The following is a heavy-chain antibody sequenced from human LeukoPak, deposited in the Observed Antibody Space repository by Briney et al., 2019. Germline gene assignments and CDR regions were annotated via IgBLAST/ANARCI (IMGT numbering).Heavy chain of an antibody. J-gene: IGHJ4*02. D-gene: IGHD3-22*01. V-gene: IGHV1-69*13. CDR1: RGTFSSYA. CDR2: IIPIFGTA. CDR3: ARDERYDSSGYPFDY. Sequence: SVKDSCKASRGTFSSYAISWVRQAPGQGLEWMGGIIPIFGTANYAQKFQGRVTITADESTSTAYKELRSLRSEDTAVYYCARDERYDSSGYPFDYWGQGTLVTVSS.